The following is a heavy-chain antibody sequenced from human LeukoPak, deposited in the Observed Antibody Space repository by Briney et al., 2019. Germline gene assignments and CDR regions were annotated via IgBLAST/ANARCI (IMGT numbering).Heavy chain of an antibody. Sequence: SVKVSCKASGGTFSSYAISWVRQAPGQGLEWIGGIIPIFGTANYAQKFQGRVTITADKSTSTAYMELSSLRSEDTAVYYCASEDGYSSSWYYFDYWGQGTLVTVSS. J-gene: IGHJ4*02. CDR2: IIPIFGTA. D-gene: IGHD6-13*01. CDR3: ASEDGYSSSWYYFDY. V-gene: IGHV1-69*06. CDR1: GGTFSSYA.